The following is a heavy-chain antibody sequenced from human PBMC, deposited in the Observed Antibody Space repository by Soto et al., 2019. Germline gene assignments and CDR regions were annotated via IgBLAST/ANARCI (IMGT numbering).Heavy chain of an antibody. Sequence: SETLSLTCTVPAGSISSYYWSWIRQPPGKGLEWIGYVFHTGSTNYNPSLKSRFTISVDTSKNQFSLKLSSVTAADTAVYFCARQPYNSGSYYFDYWGQGTLVTVSS. CDR2: VFHTGST. D-gene: IGHD3-10*01. V-gene: IGHV4-59*08. CDR3: ARQPYNSGSYYFDY. J-gene: IGHJ4*02. CDR1: AGSISSYY.